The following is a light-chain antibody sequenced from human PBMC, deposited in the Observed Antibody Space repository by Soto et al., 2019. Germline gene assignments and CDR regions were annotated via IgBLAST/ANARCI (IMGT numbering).Light chain of an antibody. CDR1: SSDVGSYNR. Sequence: QSVLTQPPSVSGSPGQSVTISCTGTSSDVGSYNRVSWYQQPPGTAPKPMIYEVSNRPSGVPDRFSGSKSGNTASLTISGLQAEDEADYYCSSYTSSSTLYVFGTGTKVTVL. V-gene: IGLV2-18*02. CDR3: SSYTSSSTLYV. J-gene: IGLJ1*01. CDR2: EVS.